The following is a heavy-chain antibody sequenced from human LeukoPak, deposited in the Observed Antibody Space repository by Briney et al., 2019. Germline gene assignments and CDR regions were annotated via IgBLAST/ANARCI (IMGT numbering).Heavy chain of an antibody. D-gene: IGHD4-11*01. V-gene: IGHV1-69*05. CDR2: IIPIFGTA. Sequence: SVKVSCKASGYTFTSYDINWVRQATGQGLEWMGRIIPIFGTANYAQKFQGRVTITTDESTSTAYMELSSLRSEDTAVYYCASRNDYSNYGTPRDWYFDLWGRGTLVTISS. CDR1: GYTFTSYD. CDR3: ASRNDYSNYGTPRDWYFDL. J-gene: IGHJ2*01.